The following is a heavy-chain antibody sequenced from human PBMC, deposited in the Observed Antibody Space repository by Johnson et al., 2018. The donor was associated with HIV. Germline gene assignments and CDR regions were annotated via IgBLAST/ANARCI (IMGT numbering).Heavy chain of an antibody. D-gene: IGHD4-23*01. J-gene: IGHJ3*02. CDR3: AREAQTHAFDI. Sequence: VQLVESGGGLVQPGGSLRLSCAASGFTFSSYDMHWVRQATGKGLEWVSAIGTAGDTYYPGSVKGRFTISRENAKNSLYLQMNSLRAGDTAVYYCAREAQTHAFDIWGQGTMFTVSS. CDR2: IGTAGDT. CDR1: GFTFSSYD. V-gene: IGHV3-13*01.